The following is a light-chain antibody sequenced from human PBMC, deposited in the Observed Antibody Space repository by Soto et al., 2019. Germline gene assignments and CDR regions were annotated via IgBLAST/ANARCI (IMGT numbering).Light chain of an antibody. CDR1: QSIGTW. CDR2: DAS. CDR3: QQYQSDTWT. V-gene: IGKV1-5*01. Sequence: DIQLTPSPSTLSASVVDRITITCRASQSIGTWLAWYQHRPGEGPKLLIHDASSLESGVPSRFSGSGSATEFTLTISDLQPDDFATYYCQQYQSDTWTFGQGTKVDIK. J-gene: IGKJ1*01.